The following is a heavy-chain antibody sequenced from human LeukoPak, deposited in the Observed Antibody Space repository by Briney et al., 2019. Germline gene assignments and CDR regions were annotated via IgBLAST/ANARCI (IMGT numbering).Heavy chain of an antibody. CDR2: FDPEDGET. Sequence: ASVKVSCKVSGYTLTELSMHWVRQAPGKGLEWMGGFDPEDGETSYAQKFQGRVTMTEDTSTDTAYVELSSLRSEDTAVYYCATDGRDGYNYRFDYWDQGTLVTVSS. D-gene: IGHD5-24*01. V-gene: IGHV1-24*01. CDR1: GYTLTELS. J-gene: IGHJ4*02. CDR3: ATDGRDGYNYRFDY.